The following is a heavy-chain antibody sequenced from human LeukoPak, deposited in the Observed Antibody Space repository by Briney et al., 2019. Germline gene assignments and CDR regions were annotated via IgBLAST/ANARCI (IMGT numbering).Heavy chain of an antibody. V-gene: IGHV3-53*01. Sequence: PGGSLRLSCAASGGTTDDYGMSWVRQAPGRGLEWVSLIHRGGTTYHADSVKGRFTISRDNSKNTVYFQMNSLRAEDTAVYYCAKVDGGQSIWGQGTLVTVSS. CDR2: IHRGGTT. D-gene: IGHD6-6*01. CDR3: AKVDGGQSI. J-gene: IGHJ4*02. CDR1: GGTTDDYG.